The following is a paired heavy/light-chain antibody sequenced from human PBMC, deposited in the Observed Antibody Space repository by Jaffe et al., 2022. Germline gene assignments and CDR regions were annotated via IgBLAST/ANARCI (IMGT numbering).Heavy chain of an antibody. Sequence: EGQLVESGGGLVQPGGSLRLSCAASGFTFSNYWMHWVRQAPGKGLVWVSRIKSDGSLTNYADSVKGRFTISRDNAKNTLYLQMNSLRAEDTAVYYCARTGSSPSYWGQGTLVTVSS. D-gene: IGHD6-25*01. J-gene: IGHJ4*02. CDR1: GFTFSNYW. CDR2: IKSDGSLT. V-gene: IGHV3-74*01. CDR3: ARTGSSPSY.
Light chain of an antibody. Sequence: DIVMTQSPDSLAVSLGERATISCKSSQSAIYSSDNKIYLAWYQQKAGQPPKLLIYWASTRESGVPDRFSGSGSGTDFTLTISSLQAEDVAVYYCQQFWSSPFTFGQGTRLEIK. CDR1: QSAIYSSDNKIY. V-gene: IGKV4-1*01. CDR3: QQFWSSPFT. J-gene: IGKJ5*01. CDR2: WAS.